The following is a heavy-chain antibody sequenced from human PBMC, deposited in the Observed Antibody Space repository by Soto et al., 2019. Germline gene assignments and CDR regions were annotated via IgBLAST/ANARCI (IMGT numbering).Heavy chain of an antibody. CDR2: ISAHNGNT. D-gene: IGHD1-1*01. CDR1: GYTFTSYG. V-gene: IGHV1-18*01. J-gene: IGHJ4*02. Sequence: QVHLVQSGAEVKKPGASVKVSCKASGYTFTSYGITWVRQAPGQGLEWMGWISAHNGNTDYAQKLQCRVIVTRDTSTSTAYMELRSLISDDTAVYYCARGRYGDYWGQGALVNVSS. CDR3: ARGRYGDY.